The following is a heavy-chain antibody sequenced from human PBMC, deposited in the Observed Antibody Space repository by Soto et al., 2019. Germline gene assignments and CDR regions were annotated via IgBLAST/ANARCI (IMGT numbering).Heavy chain of an antibody. CDR1: GGSISSSSYY. V-gene: IGHV4-39*01. D-gene: IGHD3-10*01. CDR3: ARRGSGSYSDY. CDR2: IYYSGST. J-gene: IGHJ4*02. Sequence: PSETLSLTCTVSGGSISSSSYYWGWIRQPPGKGLEWIGSIYYSGSTYYNPSLKSRVTISVDTSKNQFSLKLSSVTAADTAVYYCARRGSGSYSDYLGQGTLVTVSS.